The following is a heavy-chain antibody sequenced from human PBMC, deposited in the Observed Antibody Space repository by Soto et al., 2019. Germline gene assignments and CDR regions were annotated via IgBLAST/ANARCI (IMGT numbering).Heavy chain of an antibody. Sequence: VASVKVSCKASGYTFTSYRISWVRQAPGQGLEWMGWISAYNGNTNYAQKLQGRVTMTTDTSTSTAYMELRSLRSDDTAVYYCARGHYYDILTGPAGWFDPWGQGTLVTVSS. CDR2: ISAYNGNT. CDR1: GYTFTSYR. J-gene: IGHJ5*02. D-gene: IGHD3-9*01. CDR3: ARGHYYDILTGPAGWFDP. V-gene: IGHV1-18*04.